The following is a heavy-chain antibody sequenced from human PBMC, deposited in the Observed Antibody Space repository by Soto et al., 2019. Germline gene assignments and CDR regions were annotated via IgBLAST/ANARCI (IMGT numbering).Heavy chain of an antibody. J-gene: IGHJ3*02. D-gene: IGHD1-7*01. CDR1: GFTFSSYS. Sequence: EVQLVESGGGLVKPGGSLRLSCAASGFTFSSYSMNWVRQAPGKGLEWVSSISSSSSYIYYADSVKGRFTISRDNAKNSLYLQMNSLRAEDTAVYYCARDVRDNWIYLCAFDIWGQGTLVTVSS. CDR2: ISSSSSYI. CDR3: ARDVRDNWIYLCAFDI. V-gene: IGHV3-21*01.